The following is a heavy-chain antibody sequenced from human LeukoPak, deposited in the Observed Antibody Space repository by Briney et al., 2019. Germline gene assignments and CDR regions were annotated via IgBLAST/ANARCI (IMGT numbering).Heavy chain of an antibody. V-gene: IGHV3-11*04. Sequence: PGGSLRLSCVASGFTFSDYYMSWIRQAPGKGLEWVSFISSSGGSIYYADSVKGRFTISRDNAKNSLYLQMNSLRAEDTAVYYCARDTTPCDYWGQGTLVTVSS. CDR1: GFTFSDYY. D-gene: IGHD1-26*01. J-gene: IGHJ4*02. CDR2: ISSSGGSI. CDR3: ARDTTPCDY.